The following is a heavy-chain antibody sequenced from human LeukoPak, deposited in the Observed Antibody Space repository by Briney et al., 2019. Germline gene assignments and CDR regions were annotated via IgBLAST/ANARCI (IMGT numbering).Heavy chain of an antibody. CDR2: IFCSGST. V-gene: IGHV4-39*01. Sequence: SETLSLTCTVSGGSFSSTNYYWGWIRRPPGKGLEWIGSIFCSGSTYYNPSLKSRVTISVDTSKNHISLRMSSVTAADTAVYYCARHPSMTTALFDYWGQGTLVTVSS. CDR3: ARHPSMTTALFDY. CDR1: GGSFSSTNYY. D-gene: IGHD4-17*01. J-gene: IGHJ4*02.